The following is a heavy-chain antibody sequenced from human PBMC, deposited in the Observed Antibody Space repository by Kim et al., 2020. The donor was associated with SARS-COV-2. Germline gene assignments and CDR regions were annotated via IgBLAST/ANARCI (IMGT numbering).Heavy chain of an antibody. V-gene: IGHV4-34*01. Sequence: NPSLKSRVTISVDTPKNQFSLKLSSVTAADTAVYYCARFGSSGWYVVDYWGQGTLVTVSS. J-gene: IGHJ4*02. D-gene: IGHD6-19*01. CDR3: ARFGSSGWYVVDY.